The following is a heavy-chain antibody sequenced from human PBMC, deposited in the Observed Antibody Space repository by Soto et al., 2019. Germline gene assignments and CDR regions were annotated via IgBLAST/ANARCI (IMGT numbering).Heavy chain of an antibody. CDR2: IYYSGST. CDR1: GVSISSGGYY. V-gene: IGHV4-31*03. CDR3: ARDPMGYTGSYYVGYFDY. Sequence: SETLSLTCIVSGVSISSGGYYWTWIRQHPGKGLEWIGFIYYSGSTYYNPSLKSRVTISVDTSKNQFSLKLSSVTAADTAVYYCARDPMGYTGSYYVGYFDYWGQGTLVTVSS. D-gene: IGHD1-26*01. J-gene: IGHJ4*02.